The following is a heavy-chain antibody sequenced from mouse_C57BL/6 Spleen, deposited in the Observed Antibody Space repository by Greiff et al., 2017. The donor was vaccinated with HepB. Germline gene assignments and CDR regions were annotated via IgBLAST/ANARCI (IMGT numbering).Heavy chain of an antibody. CDR1: GYSITSGYY. CDR3: ARSYYYGSSPDYYAMDY. D-gene: IGHD1-1*01. CDR2: ISYDGSN. Sequence: EVQLVESGPGLVKPSQSLSLTCSVTGYSITSGYYWNWIRQFPGNKLEWMGYISYDGSNNYNPSLKNRISITRDTSKNQFFLKLNSVTTEDTATYYCARSYYYGSSPDYYAMDYWGQGTSVTVSS. V-gene: IGHV3-6*01. J-gene: IGHJ4*01.